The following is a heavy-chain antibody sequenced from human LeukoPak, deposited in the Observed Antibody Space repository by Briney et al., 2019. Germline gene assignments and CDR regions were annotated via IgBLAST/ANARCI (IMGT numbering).Heavy chain of an antibody. V-gene: IGHV3-30-3*01. CDR3: AKDRVLLY. Sequence: GGSLRLSCAASGFTFSSYAVHWVRQAPGRGLEWVAVISYDGSNKYYADSVKGRFTISRDNSKNTLYLQMNSLRAEDTAVYYCAKDRVLLYWGQGTLVTVSS. CDR2: ISYDGSNK. J-gene: IGHJ4*02. D-gene: IGHD1-26*01. CDR1: GFTFSSYA.